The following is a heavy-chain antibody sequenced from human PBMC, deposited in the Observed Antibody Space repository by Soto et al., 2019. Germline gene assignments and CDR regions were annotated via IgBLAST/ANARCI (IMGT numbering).Heavy chain of an antibody. D-gene: IGHD2-21*01. CDR1: GFTFSSYY. J-gene: IGHJ4*01. V-gene: IGHV3-53*01. Sequence: GGSLRLSCAASGFTFSSYYMGWVRQAPGRGLEWVSVMYAGGDTHYADSVKGRFTISRDKSENTLYLQMNSLRDEDTGVYFCVSRIPSWVFDYWGLGTLVTVSS. CDR3: VSRIPSWVFDY. CDR2: MYAGGDT.